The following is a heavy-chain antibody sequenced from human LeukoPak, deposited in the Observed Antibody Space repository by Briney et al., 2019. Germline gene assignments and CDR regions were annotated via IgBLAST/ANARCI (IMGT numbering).Heavy chain of an antibody. CDR3: ARDKGEYYYDSSGYRDAFDI. J-gene: IGHJ3*02. D-gene: IGHD3-22*01. Sequence: SVKVSCKASGYTFTGYYMHWVRQAPGQGPEWMGGIIPIFGTANYAQKFQGRVTITADESTSTAYMELSSLRSEDTAVYYCARDKGEYYYDSSGYRDAFDIWGQGTMVTVSS. CDR1: GYTFTGYY. CDR2: IIPIFGTA. V-gene: IGHV1-69*13.